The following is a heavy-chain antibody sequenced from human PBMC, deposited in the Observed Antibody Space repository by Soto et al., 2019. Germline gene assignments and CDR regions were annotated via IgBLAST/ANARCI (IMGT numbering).Heavy chain of an antibody. CDR2: IFSSGTT. Sequence: QVQLRESGPGLVMPSQTLSLTCTVSGDSISSGNKYWSWIRQPPGKGLEWIGYIFSSGTTYYNPSLKSRLTMSLDTPQNQFSLKLNSVTDADTAVYYCARVPSPFDYYYAMDVWGQGTTVTVSS. CDR1: GDSISSGNKY. CDR3: ARVPSPFDYYYAMDV. D-gene: IGHD3-16*01. J-gene: IGHJ6*02. V-gene: IGHV4-30-4*01.